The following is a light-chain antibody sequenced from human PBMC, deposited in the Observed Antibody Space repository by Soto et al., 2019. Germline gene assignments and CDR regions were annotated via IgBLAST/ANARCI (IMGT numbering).Light chain of an antibody. CDR3: QQYGSSPRT. CDR1: QSVSSSY. J-gene: IGKJ1*01. V-gene: IGKV3-20*01. Sequence: EIVVTQSPGTLSLSPGERATLSCRASQSVSSSYLACYQQKPGQAPRLLIYGASSRATGIPDRFSGSGSGTDFTLTISRLEPEDFAVYYCQQYGSSPRTFGQGTKVEIK. CDR2: GAS.